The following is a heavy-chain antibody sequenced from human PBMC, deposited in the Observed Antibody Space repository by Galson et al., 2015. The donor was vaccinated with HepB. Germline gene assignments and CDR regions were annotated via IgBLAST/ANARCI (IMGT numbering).Heavy chain of an antibody. CDR1: GFTVSRNY. D-gene: IGHD4-17*01. CDR3: ARGRTHDYGDYFDC. V-gene: IGHV3-53*01. CDR2: IYTGGDT. Sequence: SLRLSCAASGFTVSRNYLSWVRQAPGKGLEWASVIYTGGDTFYADSVKGRFTISRDNSKNTLYLQMNSLRAGDTALYYCARGRTHDYGDYFDCWGQGTLVTVSS. J-gene: IGHJ4*02.